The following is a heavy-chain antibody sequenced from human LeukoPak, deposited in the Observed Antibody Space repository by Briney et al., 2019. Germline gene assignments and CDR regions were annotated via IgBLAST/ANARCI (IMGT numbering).Heavy chain of an antibody. CDR3: TRVQAGRSGLMDV. V-gene: IGHV3-74*03. CDR1: GFSLSGYW. J-gene: IGHJ6*02. CDR2: IGSDGSGT. D-gene: IGHD2-8*02. Sequence: GGSLRLSCAASGFSLSGYWMHWVRQIPGKGLMWVAGIGSDGSGTTYADPVKGRFTISRDNSKNTLYLQMNSLRDEDAAVYHCTRVQAGRSGLMDVWGRGTTVTVSS.